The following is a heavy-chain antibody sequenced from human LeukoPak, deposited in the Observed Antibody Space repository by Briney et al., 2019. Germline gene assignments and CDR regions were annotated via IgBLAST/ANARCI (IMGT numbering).Heavy chain of an antibody. Sequence: PSETLSLTCTVSGRSISSYYWSWIRQPPGKGLEWIGYIYYSGSTNYNPSLKSRVTISVDTSKNQFSLKLSSVTAADTAVYYCARGVLWFGELFCAFDIWGQGTMVTVSS. CDR2: IYYSGST. D-gene: IGHD3-10*01. CDR3: ARGVLWFGELFCAFDI. J-gene: IGHJ3*02. V-gene: IGHV4-59*01. CDR1: GRSISSYY.